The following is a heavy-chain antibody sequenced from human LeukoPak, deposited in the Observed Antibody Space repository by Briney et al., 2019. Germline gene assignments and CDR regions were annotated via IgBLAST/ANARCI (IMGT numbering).Heavy chain of an antibody. D-gene: IGHD5-18*01. J-gene: IGHJ4*02. V-gene: IGHV3-53*01. CDR1: GFTVSSNY. CDR2: IYSGGST. Sequence: PGGSLRLSCAASGFTVSSNYMSWVRQAPWKGLEWVSVIYSGGSTYYADSVKGRFTISRDNSKNTLYLQMNSLRAEDTAVYYCARESGYSYGLFPDYWGQGTLVTVSS. CDR3: ARESGYSYGLFPDY.